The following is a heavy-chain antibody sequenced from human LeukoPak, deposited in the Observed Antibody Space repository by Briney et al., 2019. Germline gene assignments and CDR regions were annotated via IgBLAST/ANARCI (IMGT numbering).Heavy chain of an antibody. CDR1: GFTFSSYW. J-gene: IGHJ4*02. V-gene: IGHV3-74*01. D-gene: IGHD3-10*01. CDR2: VNSDGTST. Sequence: GGSLRLSCAASGFTFSSYWMFWVRHAPGKGLVWVSRVNSDGTSTNYADSVKGRFTISRDNSKNTLYLQMNSLKAGDTAVYYCAKDGGIINVLYDVGGPGDYWGQGTLVTVSS. CDR3: AKDGGIINVLYDVGGPGDY.